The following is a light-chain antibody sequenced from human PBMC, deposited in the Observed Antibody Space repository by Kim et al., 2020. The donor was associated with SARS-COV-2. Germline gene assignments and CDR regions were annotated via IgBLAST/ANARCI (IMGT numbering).Light chain of an antibody. CDR1: NIGSKS. Sequence: SYELTQPLSVSVALGQTARITCGGNNIGSKSVHWYQQKPGQAPVLVIYRDSKRHSGIPERFSGSNSGNTATLTISRAQAGDETNYYCQVWDASTDVVFGGGTKLTVL. J-gene: IGLJ2*01. CDR3: QVWDASTDVV. V-gene: IGLV3-9*01. CDR2: RDS.